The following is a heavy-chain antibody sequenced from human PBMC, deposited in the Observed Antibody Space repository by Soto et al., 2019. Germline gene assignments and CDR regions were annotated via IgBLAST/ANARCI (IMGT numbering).Heavy chain of an antibody. CDR2: ISYDGSNK. Sequence: HPSETLSLTCTVSGFTFSSYGMHWVRQAPGKGLEWVAVISYDGSNKYYADSVKGRFTISRDNSKNTLYLQMNSLRAEDTAVYYCAKERVAGTDYYYGMDVWGQGTTVTVSS. V-gene: IGHV3-30*18. CDR3: AKERVAGTDYYYGMDV. CDR1: GFTFSSYG. J-gene: IGHJ6*02. D-gene: IGHD6-19*01.